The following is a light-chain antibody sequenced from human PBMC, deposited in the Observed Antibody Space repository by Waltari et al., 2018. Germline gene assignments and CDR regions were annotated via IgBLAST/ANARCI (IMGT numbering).Light chain of an antibody. CDR1: NSNVDILHL. CDR3: CSFAGYGIYV. J-gene: IGLJ1*01. CDR2: EIS. Sequence: QSALTQPASVSGSPGQSITISRTAVNSNVDILHLVSWYQHHPGRNPRLLIYEISQRPSGISNRFSGSKSGNTASLTISGLQPEDEADYFCCSFAGYGIYVFGSGTQVSVL. V-gene: IGLV2-23*02.